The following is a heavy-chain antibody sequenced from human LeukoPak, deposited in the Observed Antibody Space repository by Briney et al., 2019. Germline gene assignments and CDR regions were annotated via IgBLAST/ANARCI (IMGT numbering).Heavy chain of an antibody. V-gene: IGHV3-21*01. D-gene: IGHD3-10*01. CDR1: GFTFSSYS. CDR3: ARDHNFYDSGRRFDP. J-gene: IGHJ5*02. Sequence: GGSLRLSCAASGFTFSSYSMTWVRQAPREGLEWVSSITGSCSYIHYADSVRGRFTISRDNAKESLFLEMNSLRAEDTAVYYCARDHNFYDSGRRFDPWGQGTLVTVSS. CDR2: ITGSCSYI.